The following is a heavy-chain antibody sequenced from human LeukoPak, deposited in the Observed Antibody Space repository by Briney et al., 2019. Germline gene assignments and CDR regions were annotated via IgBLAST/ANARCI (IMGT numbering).Heavy chain of an antibody. CDR1: GGSISSFY. CDR2: INHSGST. J-gene: IGHJ5*02. D-gene: IGHD3-3*01. CDR3: ARLHYDFWSGYYSWFDP. Sequence: SSETLSLTCSVSGGSISSFYWSWIRRPPGKGLEWIGEINHSGSTNYNPSLKSRVTISVDTSKNQFSLKLSSVTAADTAVYYCARLHYDFWSGYYSWFDPWGQGTLVTVSS. V-gene: IGHV4-34*01.